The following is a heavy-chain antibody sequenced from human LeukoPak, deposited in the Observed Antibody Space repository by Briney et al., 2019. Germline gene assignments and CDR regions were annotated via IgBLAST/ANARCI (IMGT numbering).Heavy chain of an antibody. D-gene: IGHD2-21*01. CDR1: GFMVSDYY. CDR2: ISDGDDTI. CDR3: VRGTYYSGSGLGSWFDP. J-gene: IGHJ5*02. V-gene: IGHV3-11*01. Sequence: GGSLRLSCVASGFMVSDYYMNWIRRAPGKGLEWISHISDGDDTIDYADSVKGRFSMSRDNAKNSLYLEVSGLRAEDTAVYYCVRGTYYSGSGLGSWFDPWGQGTLVTVSS.